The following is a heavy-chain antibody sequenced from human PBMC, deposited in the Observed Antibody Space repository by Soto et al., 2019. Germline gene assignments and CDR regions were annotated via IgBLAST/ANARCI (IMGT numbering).Heavy chain of an antibody. J-gene: IGHJ4*02. V-gene: IGHV3-33*01. CDR3: ARGDDYSNPFHFDY. CDR1: GFTFSSYG. Sequence: QVQLVESGGGVVQPGRSLRLSCAASGFTFSSYGMHWVRQAPAKGLEWVAVIWYDGSDKFYADSVKGRFTISRDNSKNTLYLQMNSRRAEDTAVYYCARGDDYSNPFHFDYWGQGTLVTVSS. D-gene: IGHD4-4*01. CDR2: IWYDGSDK.